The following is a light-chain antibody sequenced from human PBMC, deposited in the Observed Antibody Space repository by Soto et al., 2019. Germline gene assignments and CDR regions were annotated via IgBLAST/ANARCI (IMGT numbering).Light chain of an antibody. CDR1: SSDVGGYNY. CDR3: SSYSGSKNFV. J-gene: IGLJ1*01. CDR2: EVS. V-gene: IGLV2-8*01. Sequence: QSALTQPPSASGSPGQSVTISCTGTSSDVGGYNYVSWYQQHPGKAPKLMIYEVSKRPSGVPDRFSGSKSGNTASLTVSGLQAEDEDDYYCSSYSGSKNFVLGTGTKLTVL.